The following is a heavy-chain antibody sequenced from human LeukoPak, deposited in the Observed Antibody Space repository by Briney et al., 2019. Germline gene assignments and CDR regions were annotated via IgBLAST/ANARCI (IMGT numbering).Heavy chain of an antibody. Sequence: SETLSLTCTVSGGSISSYYWSWIRQPPGKGLEWIGYIYTSGSTNYNPSLKSRVTISVDTSKNQFSLKLSSVTAADTAVYYCARGRRRIVVVPAAIGWFDPWGQGTLVTVSS. CDR2: IYTSGST. D-gene: IGHD2-2*01. CDR3: ARGRRRIVVVPAAIGWFDP. V-gene: IGHV4-4*09. J-gene: IGHJ5*02. CDR1: GGSISSYY.